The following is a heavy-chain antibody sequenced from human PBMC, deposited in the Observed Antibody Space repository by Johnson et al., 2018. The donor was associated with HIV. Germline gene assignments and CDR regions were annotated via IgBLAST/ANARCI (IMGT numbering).Heavy chain of an antibody. J-gene: IGHJ3*02. V-gene: IGHV3-9*01. CDR1: GFSFDDYA. D-gene: IGHD6-13*01. CDR3: AKDIDSGSSPGMGAFDM. CDR2: ISWTSGSV. Sequence: VQLVESGGGLVEPGRSLRLSCAASGFSFDDYAMHWIRTTTGTGLEWVSGISWTSGSVIYLDSVKGRFTISRVNAKNSLYLQMNRLIAEDTALYYCAKDIDSGSSPGMGAFDMWGQGTMVTVS.